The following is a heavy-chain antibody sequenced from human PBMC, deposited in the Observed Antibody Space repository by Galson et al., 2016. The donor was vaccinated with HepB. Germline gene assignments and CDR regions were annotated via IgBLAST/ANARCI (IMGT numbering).Heavy chain of an antibody. D-gene: IGHD1-1*01. V-gene: IGHV4-39*01. J-gene: IGHJ3*02. CDR2: INYIGTT. CDR3: AKLGDNWNDRPGGSFDT. CDR1: SGFDSYVGYY. Sequence: SETLSLTCSVSSGFDSYVGYYWGWIRQPPGKGLEWIGSINYIGTTHHNPSLRSRATISADRSKSQFSLKLTSVTAADTAVYFCAKLGDNWNDRPGGSFDTWGQGTRVTVYS.